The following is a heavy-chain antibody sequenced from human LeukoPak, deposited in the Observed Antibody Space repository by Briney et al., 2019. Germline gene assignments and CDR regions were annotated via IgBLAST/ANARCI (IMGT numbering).Heavy chain of an antibody. CDR1: GGTFSSYA. CDR3: ARDPLRGGSGYRAFDY. D-gene: IGHD3-3*01. J-gene: IGHJ4*02. V-gene: IGHV1-69*13. CDR2: IIPIFGTA. Sequence: SVKVSCKASGGTFSSYAFSWVRQAPGQGLEWMGGIIPIFGTANYAQKFQGRVTITADESTSTAHMELSSLRSEDTAVYYCARDPLRGGSGYRAFDYWGQGTLVTVSS.